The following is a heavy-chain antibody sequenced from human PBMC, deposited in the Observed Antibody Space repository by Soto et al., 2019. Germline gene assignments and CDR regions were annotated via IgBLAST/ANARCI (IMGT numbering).Heavy chain of an antibody. J-gene: IGHJ4*02. CDR3: ARLEGLATISYYFDY. V-gene: IGHV4-39*01. CDR2: IYYRGNT. CDR1: GDSINSDNYY. D-gene: IGHD3-9*01. Sequence: QLQLQESGPGLVKPSETLSLTCSVSGDSINSDNYYWGWIRQPPGKGLEWIGSIYYRGNTYYNPSLKNRVTISLDKAKRQFSLTLNSVTAADSAVYFCARLEGLATISYYFDYWGQGTLVTVSS.